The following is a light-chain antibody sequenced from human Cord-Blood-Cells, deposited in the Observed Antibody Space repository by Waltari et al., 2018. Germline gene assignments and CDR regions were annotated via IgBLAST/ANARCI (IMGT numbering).Light chain of an antibody. CDR3: QQRSNWPPIT. V-gene: IGKV3-11*01. CDR2: DAS. CDR1: QSVSSY. J-gene: IGKJ5*01. Sequence: DIVLTQSLATLSLSPGERATLSCRASQSVSSYLAWYQQKPGQAPRLLFYDASNRATGIPARFSGSGSGTDFTLTISSLEPEDFAVYYCQQRSNWPPITFGQGTRLEIK.